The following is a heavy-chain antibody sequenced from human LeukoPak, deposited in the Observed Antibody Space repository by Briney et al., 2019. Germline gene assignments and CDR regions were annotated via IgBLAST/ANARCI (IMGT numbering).Heavy chain of an antibody. Sequence: ASVKVSCKASGYTFTSYYMHWVRQAPGQGLEWMGIINPSGGSTSYAQKFQGRVAMTRDTSISTAYMELSRLRSDDTAVYYCARVEEDFWSGYYWFDPWGQGTLVTVSS. CDR1: GYTFTSYY. D-gene: IGHD3-3*01. CDR2: INPSGGST. V-gene: IGHV1-46*01. CDR3: ARVEEDFWSGYYWFDP. J-gene: IGHJ5*02.